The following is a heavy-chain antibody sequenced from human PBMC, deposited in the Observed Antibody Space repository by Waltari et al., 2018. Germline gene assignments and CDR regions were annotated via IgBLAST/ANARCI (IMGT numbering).Heavy chain of an antibody. CDR1: GFNCDDYA. V-gene: IGHV3-9*01. J-gene: IGHJ4*02. D-gene: IGHD6-19*01. CDR3: AKGNSAWYADY. CDR2: ISSNGGSI. Sequence: EVKRVESGGGLVQPGRSLRLSCAASGFNCDDYAMHWVRPAPGKGLEWVSSISSNGGSIGYADSVRGRFTISRDNAKSSLYLEMNSLRGEDTALYYCAKGNSAWYADYWGQGTLVTVSS.